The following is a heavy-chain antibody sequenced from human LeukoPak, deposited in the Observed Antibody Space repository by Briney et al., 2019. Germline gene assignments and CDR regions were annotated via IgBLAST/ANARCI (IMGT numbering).Heavy chain of an antibody. J-gene: IGHJ4*02. Sequence: GGSLRHSCAASGFDFRSYSMNWVRQAPGKGLEWVSYISSFSGTIDYADSVKGRFIISRDNAQNSLFLQMNSLRAEDTAVYYCVRDQGGAVSYWGQGTLVTVSS. D-gene: IGHD3-16*01. CDR1: GFDFRSYS. CDR3: VRDQGGAVSY. CDR2: ISSFSGTI. V-gene: IGHV3-48*01.